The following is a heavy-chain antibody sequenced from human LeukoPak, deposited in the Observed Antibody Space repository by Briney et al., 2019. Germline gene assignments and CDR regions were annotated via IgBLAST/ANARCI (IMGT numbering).Heavy chain of an antibody. CDR1: GGSISSYY. J-gene: IGHJ6*03. CDR2: IYYSGST. CDR3: ARSYYYDISGYYYYYYYMDV. Sequence: PSETLSLTCTVSGGSISSYYWSWIRQPPGKGLEWIGYIYYSGSTNYNPSLKSRVTISVDTSKNQFSLKLSSVTAADTAVYYCARSYYYDISGYYYYYYYMDVWGKGTTVTISS. V-gene: IGHV4-59*01. D-gene: IGHD3-22*01.